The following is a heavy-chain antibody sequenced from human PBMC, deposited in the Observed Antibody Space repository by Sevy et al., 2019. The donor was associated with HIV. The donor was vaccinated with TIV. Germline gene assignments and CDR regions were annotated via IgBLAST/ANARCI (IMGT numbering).Heavy chain of an antibody. J-gene: IGHJ4*02. CDR2: IKSKTDGGTT. V-gene: IGHV3-15*01. CDR1: GFTFSKAW. D-gene: IGHD3-10*01. Sequence: GGSLRLSCAASGFTFSKAWMNWVRQAPGKGPEWVGRIKSKTDGGTTDFAAFVKGRFKISRDDSNDTLFLQMDNLEVEDTAVYYCTTAPQWFGNLRLDWGQRTLVTVSS. CDR3: TTAPQWFGNLRLD.